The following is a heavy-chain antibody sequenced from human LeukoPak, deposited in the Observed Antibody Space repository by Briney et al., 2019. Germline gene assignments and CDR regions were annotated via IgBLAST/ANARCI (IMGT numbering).Heavy chain of an antibody. CDR3: ARVNSWTEEPDTGFDY. Sequence: SQTLSLTCAIFGDSVSSNSAGWSWVRQSPSRGLEWLGRTYYRSKWYNDYAVSVKSRITINPDTSKNQFSLQLNSVSPEDTAVYYCARVNSWTEEPDTGFDYWGQGILVTVSS. V-gene: IGHV6-1*01. J-gene: IGHJ4*02. CDR1: GDSVSSNSAG. CDR2: TYYRSKWYN. D-gene: IGHD1-14*01.